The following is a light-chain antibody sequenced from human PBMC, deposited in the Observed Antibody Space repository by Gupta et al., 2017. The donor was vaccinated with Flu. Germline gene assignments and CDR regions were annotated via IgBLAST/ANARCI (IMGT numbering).Light chain of an antibody. V-gene: IGKV4-1*01. Sequence: SLGEMATINCKTSQSGVYDAREKNYLSWYQQKPGQPPKVLINCASSRESGVPDRFSGSGSGTDFILTINSLQAEDVAVYYCQQSDCIPLAFGQGTKVEIK. CDR1: QSGVYDAREKNY. CDR2: CAS. CDR3: QQSDCIPLA. J-gene: IGKJ2*01.